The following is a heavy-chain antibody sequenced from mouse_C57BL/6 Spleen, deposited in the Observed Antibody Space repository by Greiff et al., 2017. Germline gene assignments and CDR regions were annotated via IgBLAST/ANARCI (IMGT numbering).Heavy chain of an antibody. Sequence: VQLQQSGPVLVKPGASVKMSCKASGYTFTDYYMNWVKQSHGKSLEWIGVINPYNGGTSYNQKFKGKATLTVDKSSSTAYMELNSLTSEDSAVYYCARRGSSPRYYAMDYWGQGTSVTVSS. CDR2: INPYNGGT. J-gene: IGHJ4*01. V-gene: IGHV1-19*01. CDR1: GYTFTDYY. CDR3: ARRGSSPRYYAMDY. D-gene: IGHD1-1*01.